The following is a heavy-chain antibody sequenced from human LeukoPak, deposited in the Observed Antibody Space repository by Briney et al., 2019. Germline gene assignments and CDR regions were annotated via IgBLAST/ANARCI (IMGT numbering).Heavy chain of an antibody. V-gene: IGHV4-34*01. CDR3: ARVRRGGYFDY. CDR1: GGSFSGYY. Sequence: SETLSLTCAVYGGSFSGYYWSWIRQPPGKGLEWIGEINHSGSTNYNPSLKSRVTISVDASKNQFSLKLSSVTAADTAVYYCARVRRGGYFDYWGQGTLVTVSS. D-gene: IGHD2-15*01. J-gene: IGHJ4*02. CDR2: INHSGST.